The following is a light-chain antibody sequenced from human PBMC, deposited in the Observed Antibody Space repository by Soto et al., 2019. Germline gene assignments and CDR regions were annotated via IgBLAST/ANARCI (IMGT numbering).Light chain of an antibody. CDR3: QQRSNWPWT. J-gene: IGKJ1*01. V-gene: IGKV3-11*01. CDR1: QSISSY. Sequence: ELVLTQSPATLSLPPGERATLSCRASQSISSYLAWYQQKPGQAPRLLIYDASNRATGIPARFSGSGSGTDFTLTISSLEPEDFAVYFCQQRSNWPWTFGQGTRWIS. CDR2: DAS.